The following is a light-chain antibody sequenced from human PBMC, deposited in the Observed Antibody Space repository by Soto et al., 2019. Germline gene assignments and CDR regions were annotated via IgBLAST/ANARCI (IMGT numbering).Light chain of an antibody. Sequence: DIQMTQSPATLSVSVGDGVTITCRASQNISVSLAWYQQKPGKAPKLLIYDASSLATGVPARFSGSGSGTEFTLTIRSLQPDDFAAYYCQQYDSSSPTFGQGTKLEIK. V-gene: IGKV1-5*01. J-gene: IGKJ2*01. CDR1: QNISVS. CDR3: QQYDSSSPT. CDR2: DAS.